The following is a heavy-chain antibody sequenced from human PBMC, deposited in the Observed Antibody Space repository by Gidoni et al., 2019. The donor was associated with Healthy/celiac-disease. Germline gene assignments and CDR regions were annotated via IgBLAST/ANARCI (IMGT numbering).Heavy chain of an antibody. CDR3: AKDVYAYVWGDAFDI. V-gene: IGHV3-9*01. D-gene: IGHD3-16*01. J-gene: IGHJ3*02. Sequence: EVKLVEAGGGLVQPGRSLRRYCAAAGFTVEDYAMHWVRQAPGKGLEWVSGISCNSGSIGYADSVKGRFTISSDTAKNSLYLQMNSLRAEDTALYYCAKDVYAYVWGDAFDIWGQGTMVTVSS. CDR1: GFTVEDYA. CDR2: ISCNSGSI.